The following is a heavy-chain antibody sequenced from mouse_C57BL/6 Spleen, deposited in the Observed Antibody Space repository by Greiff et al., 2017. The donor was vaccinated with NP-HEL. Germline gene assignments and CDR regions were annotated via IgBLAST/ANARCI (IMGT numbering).Heavy chain of an antibody. J-gene: IGHJ1*03. CDR1: GFTFSNYW. V-gene: IGHV6-3*01. CDR3: IHDYDGYFDV. Sequence: EVKLEESGGGLVQPGGSMKLSCVASGFTFSNYWMNWVRQSPEKGLEWVAQIRLKSDNYATHYAESVKGRFTISRDDSKSSVYLQMNNLRAEDTGIYYCIHDYDGYFDVWGTGTTVTVSS. CDR2: IRLKSDNYAT. D-gene: IGHD2-4*01.